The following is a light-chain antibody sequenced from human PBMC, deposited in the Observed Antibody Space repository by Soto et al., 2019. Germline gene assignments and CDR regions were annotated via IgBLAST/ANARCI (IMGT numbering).Light chain of an antibody. CDR3: SSYTTSSTLVV. V-gene: IGLV2-14*01. CDR1: SSDVGGYNY. Sequence: QSVLTQPASVSGSPGQPITIACTGTSSDVGGYNYVSWYQQHPGKAPKVMIYEVSHRPSGVSDRFSGSKSGNTASLTISGLQAEDEADYYCSSYTTSSTLVVFGGGTKLTVL. CDR2: EVS. J-gene: IGLJ2*01.